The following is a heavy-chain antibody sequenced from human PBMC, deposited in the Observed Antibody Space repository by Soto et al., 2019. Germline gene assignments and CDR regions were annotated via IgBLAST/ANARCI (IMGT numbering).Heavy chain of an antibody. D-gene: IGHD5-18*01. CDR2: ISSDGTEK. Sequence: QVQLVESGGGVAQPGRSLRLFCAASGFTLSSYSLHWVRQSPGKGLEWVAAISSDGTEKHYADSVKGRFTISRDNSKNTLSLQLNSLRTEDTAVYYCARMFGFRYGPANRGMDVWGQGTTVTVSS. J-gene: IGHJ6*02. V-gene: IGHV3-30*04. CDR1: GFTLSSYS. CDR3: ARMFGFRYGPANRGMDV.